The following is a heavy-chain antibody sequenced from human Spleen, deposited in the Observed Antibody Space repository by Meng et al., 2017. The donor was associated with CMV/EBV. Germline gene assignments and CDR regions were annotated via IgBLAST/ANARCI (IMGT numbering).Heavy chain of an antibody. D-gene: IGHD3-22*01. CDR2: INHSGST. J-gene: IGHJ4*02. Sequence: TCAVYGGSLSDYYWSWIRQPPGKGLEWIGEINHSGSTNYNPSLKSRVTISVDTSKKQISVKLSSVTAADTAVYYCARLMIESSSFDYWGQGTLVTVSS. CDR1: GGSLSDYY. CDR3: ARLMIESSSFDY. V-gene: IGHV4-34*01.